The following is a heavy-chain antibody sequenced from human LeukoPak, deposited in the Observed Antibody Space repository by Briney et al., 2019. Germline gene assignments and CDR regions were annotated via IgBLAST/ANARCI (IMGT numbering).Heavy chain of an antibody. D-gene: IGHD3-3*01. CDR1: GFTFSSYW. CDR2: IKKDGSET. J-gene: IGHJ1*01. V-gene: IGHV3-7*01. Sequence: GGSLTLSCAASGFTFSSYWMSWVRQSPGKGLDWVGNIKKDGSETYHADSLKGRFTISRDNAKSALYLQMNSLRAEDTAVYYCARDAAYDFRNPYRYFQHWGQGTLVTVSS. CDR3: ARDAAYDFRNPYRYFQH.